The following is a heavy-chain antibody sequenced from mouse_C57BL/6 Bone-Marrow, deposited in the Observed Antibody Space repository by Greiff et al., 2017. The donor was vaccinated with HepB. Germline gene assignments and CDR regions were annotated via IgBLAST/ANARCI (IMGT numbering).Heavy chain of an antibody. CDR2: IDPSDSYT. V-gene: IGHV1-69*01. Sequence: QVQLQQPGAELVMPGASVKLSCKASGYTFTSYWMHWVKQRPGQGLEWIGEIDPSDSYTNYNQKFKGKSTLTVDKSSSTAYMQLSRLTSLDTAVYYCASSIYYGSSYCFAYWGQGTLVTVSA. CDR1: GYTFTSYW. CDR3: ASSIYYGSSYCFAY. D-gene: IGHD1-1*01. J-gene: IGHJ3*01.